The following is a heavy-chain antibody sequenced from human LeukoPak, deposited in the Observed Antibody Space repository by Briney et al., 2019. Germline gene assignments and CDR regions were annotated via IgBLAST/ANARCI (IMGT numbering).Heavy chain of an antibody. J-gene: IGHJ5*02. CDR2: ISSSSSYI. CDR1: GFTFSSYS. CDR3: ARDYSGYDYNWFDP. Sequence: GGSLRLSCAASGFTFSSYSMNWVRQAPGKGLEWVSSISSSSSYIYYADSEKGRFTISRDNAKNSLYLQMNSLRAEDTAVYYCARDYSGYDYNWFDPWGQGTLVTVSS. D-gene: IGHD5-12*01. V-gene: IGHV3-21*01.